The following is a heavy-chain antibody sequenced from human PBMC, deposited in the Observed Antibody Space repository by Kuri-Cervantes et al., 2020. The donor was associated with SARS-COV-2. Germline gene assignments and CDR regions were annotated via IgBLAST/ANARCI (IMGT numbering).Heavy chain of an antibody. V-gene: IGHV1-2*04. D-gene: IGHD6-13*01. CDR2: INPNSGGT. CDR1: GYTFTGYY. Sequence: ASVKVSCKASGYTFTGYYTHWVRQAPGQGLEWMGWINPNSGGTNYAQKFQGWVTMTRDTSISTAYMELSRLRSDDTAVYYCAREEYSSSWWGELGPFDYWGQGTLVTVSS. J-gene: IGHJ4*02. CDR3: AREEYSSSWWGELGPFDY.